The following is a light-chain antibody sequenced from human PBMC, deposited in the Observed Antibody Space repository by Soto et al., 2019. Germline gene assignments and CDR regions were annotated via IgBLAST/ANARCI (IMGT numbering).Light chain of an antibody. J-gene: IGLJ7*01. Sequence: QTVVTQEPSFSVSPGGTVTLTCALTSGSVSTNNYPSWYQQTPGQAPRTLIYNTNIRCSGVPDRFSGSILGNKAALTSTGAQADDESDYYCVLYMGSGFDVFGGGTQLTVL. CDR2: NTN. CDR3: VLYMGSGFDV. V-gene: IGLV8-61*01. CDR1: SGSVSTNNY.